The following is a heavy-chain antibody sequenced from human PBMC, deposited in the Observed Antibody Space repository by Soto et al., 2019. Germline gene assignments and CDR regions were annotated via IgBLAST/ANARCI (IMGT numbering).Heavy chain of an antibody. D-gene: IGHD4-17*01. V-gene: IGHV3-15*01. CDR1: GFTFSNAW. Sequence: GGSLRLSCVASGFTFSNAWMSWVRQAPGKGLEWVGRIKSKTDGGTTDYAAPVKGRFTISRDDSKNTLYLQMNSLKTEDTAVYYCTTGTTVVTPDAFDIWGQGTMVTVSS. J-gene: IGHJ3*02. CDR3: TTGTTVVTPDAFDI. CDR2: IKSKTDGGTT.